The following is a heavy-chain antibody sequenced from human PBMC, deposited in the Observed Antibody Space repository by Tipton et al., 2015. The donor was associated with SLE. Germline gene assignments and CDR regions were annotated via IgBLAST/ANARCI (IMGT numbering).Heavy chain of an antibody. Sequence: TLSLTCTVSGDSFSSGSSSWNWVRQPAGKGLEWIGEINHSGSTNYNPSLKSRVTISVDTSKNQFSLKLSSVTAADTAVYYCARGCSSSTCEPFYFFGMDVWGQGTTVTVSS. CDR2: INHSGST. D-gene: IGHD2-2*01. CDR3: ARGCSSSTCEPFYFFGMDV. CDR1: GDSFSSGSSS. J-gene: IGHJ6*02. V-gene: IGHV4-61*10.